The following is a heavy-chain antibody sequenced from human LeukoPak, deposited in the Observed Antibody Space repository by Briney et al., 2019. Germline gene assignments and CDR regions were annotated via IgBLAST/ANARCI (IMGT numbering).Heavy chain of an antibody. Sequence: PSETLSLTCTVSGGSISSYYWSWIRQPPGKGLEWIGCIYYSGSTNYSPSLKSRVTISVDTSKNQFSLKLSSVTAADTAVYYCARDPYYYDSSPRAQVIFDYWGQGTLVTVSS. CDR2: IYYSGST. V-gene: IGHV4-59*01. D-gene: IGHD3-22*01. J-gene: IGHJ4*02. CDR3: ARDPYYYDSSPRAQVIFDY. CDR1: GGSISSYY.